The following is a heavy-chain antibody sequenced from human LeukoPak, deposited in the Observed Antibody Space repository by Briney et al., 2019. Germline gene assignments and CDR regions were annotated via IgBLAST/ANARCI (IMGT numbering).Heavy chain of an antibody. CDR3: ARANQMLYPNYCYYLDV. D-gene: IGHD2-2*02. V-gene: IGHV3-21*01. Sequence: GGSLRLSCAASGFTFNLYGMNWVRQAPGKGLEWVSSISPSSTYIYYADSVRGRLTISRDNAKNSLYLQMDSLRAEDTAVYYCARANQMLYPNYCYYLDVWGKGTTVSVSS. J-gene: IGHJ6*03. CDR2: ISPSSTYI. CDR1: GFTFNLYG.